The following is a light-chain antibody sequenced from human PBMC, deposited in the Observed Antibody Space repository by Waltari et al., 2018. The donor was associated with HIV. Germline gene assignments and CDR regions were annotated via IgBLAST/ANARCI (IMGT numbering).Light chain of an antibody. J-gene: IGKJ5*01. Sequence: DIVMTQSPDSLAVSLGARATINCKSSHRVLYTSNSNNYLAWYQQKPGQPPKLLIYWASTRQSGVPDRFSGSGSGTEFTLTISSLQAEDVAVYYCQQYYSTPITFGQGTRLEIK. CDR3: QQYYSTPIT. CDR2: WAS. CDR1: HRVLYTSNSNNY. V-gene: IGKV4-1*01.